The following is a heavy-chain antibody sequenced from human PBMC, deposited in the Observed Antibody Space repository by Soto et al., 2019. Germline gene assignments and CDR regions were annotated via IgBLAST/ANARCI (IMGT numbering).Heavy chain of an antibody. V-gene: IGHV3-73*01. J-gene: IGHJ6*03. D-gene: IGHD3-3*01. CDR1: GFTFSGSA. CDR3: SRQASDFWSGKPQYYMDV. CDR2: IRSKGNNYAT. Sequence: EVQLVESGGGLVQPGGSLKLSCAASGFTFSGSAMHWVRQASGKGLEWVGRIRSKGNNYATAYGASRKGRFTISRDDSKNTAYLQMTSLNTEDTSVYYCSRQASDFWSGKPQYYMDVWGKGTTVTVSS.